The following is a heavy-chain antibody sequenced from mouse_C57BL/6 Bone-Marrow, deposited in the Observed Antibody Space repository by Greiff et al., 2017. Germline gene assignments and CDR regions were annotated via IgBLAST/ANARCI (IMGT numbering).Heavy chain of an antibody. J-gene: IGHJ2*01. CDR3: ARPIYDGYSYFDY. D-gene: IGHD2-3*01. CDR2: INPGSGGT. CDR1: GYAFTNYL. V-gene: IGHV1-54*01. Sequence: QVHVKQSGAELVRPGTSVKVSCKASGYAFTNYLIEWVKQRPGQGLEWIGVINPGSGGTNYNEKFKGKATLTADKSSSTAYMQLSSLTSEGSAVYFCARPIYDGYSYFDYWGQGTTLTVSS.